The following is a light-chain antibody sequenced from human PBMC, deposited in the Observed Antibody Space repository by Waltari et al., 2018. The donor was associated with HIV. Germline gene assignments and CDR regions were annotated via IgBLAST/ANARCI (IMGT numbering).Light chain of an antibody. J-gene: IGLJ3*02. Sequence: QSALTQPASVSGSPGQSITISCTGSRSDVGYYNYVSWYQQPPGRAPKLVIFDVTKRPSGVSDRFSGSKSGNTASLTISGLQPEDEADYYCCSYTTSITFVFGGGTKLTVL. CDR2: DVT. V-gene: IGLV2-14*03. CDR1: RSDVGYYNY. CDR3: CSYTTSITFV.